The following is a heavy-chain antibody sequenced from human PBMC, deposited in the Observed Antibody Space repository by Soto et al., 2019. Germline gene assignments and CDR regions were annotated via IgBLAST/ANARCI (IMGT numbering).Heavy chain of an antibody. V-gene: IGHV3-53*02. CDR2: INGGGDT. Sequence: EVQLVETGGGLIQPGGSLRLSCAASGFTISDKYMSWVRQAPGKGLEWVSVINGGGDTFYPDSVKGRFTISRDNSENTLYLQMNNLRAEHTTIYYCASRPKLPTITTLSCPLDFWGPGTLVTVSS. J-gene: IGHJ4*02. CDR3: ASRPKLPTITTLSCPLDF. D-gene: IGHD3-22*01. CDR1: GFTISDKY.